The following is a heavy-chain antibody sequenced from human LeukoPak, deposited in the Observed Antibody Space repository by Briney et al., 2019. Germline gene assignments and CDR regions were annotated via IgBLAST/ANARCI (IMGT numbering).Heavy chain of an antibody. CDR3: STEPRLLMY. D-gene: IGHD2-8*01. CDR2: INPSGGST. CDR1: GYTFTSYY. J-gene: IGHJ4*01. V-gene: IGHV1-46*01. Sequence: ASVKVSCKASGYTFTSYYMHWVQQAPGQGLEWMGIINPSGGSTSYAQKFQGRVTMTRDMSTSTVYMELSSLRSEDTAVYYCSTEPRLLMYWGHGTLVTVSS.